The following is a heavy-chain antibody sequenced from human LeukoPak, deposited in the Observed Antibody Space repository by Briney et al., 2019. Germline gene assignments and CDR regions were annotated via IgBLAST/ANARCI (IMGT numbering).Heavy chain of an antibody. J-gene: IGHJ6*04. CDR1: GFTFSSYG. V-gene: IGHV3-30*18. CDR3: AKDLSGIQDYYYGMDV. Sequence: GGSLRLSCAASGFTFSSYGMHWVRQAPGKGLEWVAVISFDGSNKYYADSVKGRFTISRDNSKNTLYVQMNSLRAEDTAVYYCAKDLSGIQDYYYGMDVWGKGTTVTVSS. D-gene: IGHD6-13*01. CDR2: ISFDGSNK.